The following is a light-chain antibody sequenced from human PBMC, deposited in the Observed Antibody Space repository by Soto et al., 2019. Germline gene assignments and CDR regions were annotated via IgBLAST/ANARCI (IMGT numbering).Light chain of an antibody. Sequence: EIVLTQSPATLSLSPGERATLSCRASQSGRNDLVWYHQKPGQAPRVLIYSASNRATGIPARFSGSGSATDFTLTISSLEPEDFAVYYCQQRTNWTPTFGGGTKVEMK. CDR3: QQRTNWTPT. V-gene: IGKV3-11*01. CDR1: QSGRND. CDR2: SAS. J-gene: IGKJ4*01.